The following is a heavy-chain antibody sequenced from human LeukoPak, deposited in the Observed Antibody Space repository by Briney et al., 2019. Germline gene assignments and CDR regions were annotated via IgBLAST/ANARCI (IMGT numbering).Heavy chain of an antibody. D-gene: IGHD6-13*01. J-gene: IGHJ4*02. CDR3: ARKYSNSWSFDY. CDR1: GFTVSGNY. CDR2: IYSDGTI. V-gene: IGHV3-66*01. Sequence: GGSLRLSCAASGFTVSGNYMTWVRQGPGKGLEWVSVIYSDGTIKYAHSVQGRFTTSRDNSKNTSYLQMNSLRAEDTAVYFCARKYSNSWSFDYWGQGTLVTVSS.